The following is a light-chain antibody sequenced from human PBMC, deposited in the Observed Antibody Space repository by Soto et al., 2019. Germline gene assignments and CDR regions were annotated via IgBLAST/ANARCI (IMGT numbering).Light chain of an antibody. J-gene: IGKJ2*01. V-gene: IGKV1-5*03. CDR3: QQYDSHPMYT. CDR2: KTS. CDR1: QNIVNW. Sequence: DIQMTQSPSTLSASVGDRVTITCRARQNIVNWLAWYQQKPGKAPNLLIYKTSTLQRGVPSRFSGSGSGTEFTLTISSLQPDDSATYYCQQYDSHPMYTFGQGTKVEI.